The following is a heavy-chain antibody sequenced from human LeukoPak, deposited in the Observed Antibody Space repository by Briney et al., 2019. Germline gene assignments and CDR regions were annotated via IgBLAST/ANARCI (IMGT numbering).Heavy chain of an antibody. J-gene: IGHJ4*02. V-gene: IGHV1-69*13. CDR3: ATDSSSRSFDY. CDR2: IIPIFGTA. Sequence: ASVKVSCKASGGTFSSYAISWVRQAPGQGLEWMGGIIPIFGTANYAQKFQGRVTITADESTSTAYMELSSLRSEDTAVYSCATDSSSRSFDYWGQGTLVTVSS. CDR1: GGTFSSYA. D-gene: IGHD6-13*01.